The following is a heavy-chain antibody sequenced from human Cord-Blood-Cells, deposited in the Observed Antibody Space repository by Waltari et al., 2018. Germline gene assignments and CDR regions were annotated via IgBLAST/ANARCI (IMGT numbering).Heavy chain of an antibody. D-gene: IGHD1-26*01. Sequence: QVQLVQSGAEVKKPGASVKVSCKASGYTFTSYAMHWVRQAPGQRLEWMGWINAGNGNTKYSQKFQGRVTITRVTSASTAYMELSSLRSEDTAVYYCAFTSRIVGATDYYYYGMDVWGQGTTVTVSS. CDR2: INAGNGNT. CDR3: AFTSRIVGATDYYYYGMDV. V-gene: IGHV1-3*01. CDR1: GYTFTSYA. J-gene: IGHJ6*02.